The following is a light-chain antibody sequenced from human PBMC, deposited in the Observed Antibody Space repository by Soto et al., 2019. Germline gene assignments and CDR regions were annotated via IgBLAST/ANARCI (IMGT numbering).Light chain of an antibody. J-gene: IGKJ3*01. CDR3: QQYSNWPL. CDR1: QSISNN. V-gene: IGKV3-15*01. Sequence: EIVITQSPATLSVSPGERATLSCRASQSISNNLAWYQQKPGQTPRLLIYDASTRATGIPARFSGSGSGTEFTLTISSLQSEDFAVYYCQQYSNWPLFGPGTKVDI. CDR2: DAS.